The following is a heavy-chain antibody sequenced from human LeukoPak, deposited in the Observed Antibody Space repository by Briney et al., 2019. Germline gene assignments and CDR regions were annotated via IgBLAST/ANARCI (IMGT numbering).Heavy chain of an antibody. CDR1: RGTFSSYA. D-gene: IGHD6-19*01. CDR2: IIPIFGTA. CDR3: ARDYSSGHRGVDY. V-gene: IGHV1-69*05. Sequence: SVKVSCKASRGTFSSYAISWVRQAPGQGLEWMGRIIPIFGTANYAQKFQGRVTITTDESTSTAYMELSSLRSEDTAVYYRARDYSSGHRGVDYWGQGTLVTVSS. J-gene: IGHJ4*02.